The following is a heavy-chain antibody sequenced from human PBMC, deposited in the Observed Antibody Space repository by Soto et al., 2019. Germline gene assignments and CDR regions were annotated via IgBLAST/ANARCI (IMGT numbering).Heavy chain of an antibody. Sequence: QLQLQESGPGLVKPSETLSLTCTVSGGSISSSSYYWGWIRQPPGKGLEWIGSIYYSGSTYYNPSLKSRVTISVDTSKNQFSLKLSSVPAADTAVYYCARHIRTTWYFDYWGQGTLVTVSS. CDR2: IYYSGST. D-gene: IGHD4-17*01. CDR1: GGSISSSSYY. J-gene: IGHJ4*02. CDR3: ARHIRTTWYFDY. V-gene: IGHV4-39*01.